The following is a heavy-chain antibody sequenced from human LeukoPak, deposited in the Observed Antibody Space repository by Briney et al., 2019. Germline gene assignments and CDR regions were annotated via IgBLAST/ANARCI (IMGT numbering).Heavy chain of an antibody. D-gene: IGHD5-12*01. CDR1: GGSISSSSYY. V-gene: IGHV4-39*07. Sequence: PSETLSLTCNVSGGSISSSSYYWGWIRQPPGKGLEWIGSIYYSGSTYYNPSLKSRVTISVDTSKNQFSLKLSSVTAADTAVYYCASISLWDSGYDSWGQGTLVTVSS. CDR2: IYYSGST. J-gene: IGHJ4*02. CDR3: ASISLWDSGYDS.